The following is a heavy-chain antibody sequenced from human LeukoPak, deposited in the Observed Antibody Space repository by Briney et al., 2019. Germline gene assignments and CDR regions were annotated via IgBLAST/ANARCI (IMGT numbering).Heavy chain of an antibody. CDR1: GGSINSNNYY. CDR2: IYYSGNT. D-gene: IGHD3-3*01. CDR3: ARLWSGLRPPDY. Sequence: SETLSLTCTVSGGSINSNNYYWGWIRQPPGKGLEWIVSIYYSGNTYYNPSLKSRVTISVDTSKSQFSLKLNSVTAADTAVFYCARLWSGLRPPDYWGQGTLVTVSS. V-gene: IGHV4-39*01. J-gene: IGHJ4*02.